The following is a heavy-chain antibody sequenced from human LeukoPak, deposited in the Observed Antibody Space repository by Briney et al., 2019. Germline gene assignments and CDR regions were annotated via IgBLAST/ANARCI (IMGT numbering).Heavy chain of an antibody. J-gene: IGHJ4*02. CDR1: GGSISTSNYY. Sequence: PSETLSLTCTVSGGSISTSNYYWGWIRQPPGKGLEWIGNIFYSGSTYYSPSVKSRVTISLDTSRNQFSLKLNSVTAADTAVYYCARLETSSGSLSYFDYWGQGTLVTVSS. CDR3: ARLETSSGSLSYFDY. V-gene: IGHV4-39*07. CDR2: IFYSGST. D-gene: IGHD6-19*01.